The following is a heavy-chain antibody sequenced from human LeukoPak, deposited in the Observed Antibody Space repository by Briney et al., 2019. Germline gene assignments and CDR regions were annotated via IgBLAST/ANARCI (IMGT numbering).Heavy chain of an antibody. D-gene: IGHD3-10*01. CDR2: ISYSGST. CDR1: GGSISSYY. J-gene: IGHJ3*02. Sequence: PSETLSLTCTVSGGSISSYYWSWIRQPPGKGLEWIGYISYSGSTNYNPSLKSRVTISGDTSKNQFSLKLSSVTAADTAVYYCARVGDYGYAFDIWGQGTMVTVSS. CDR3: ARVGDYGYAFDI. V-gene: IGHV4-59*01.